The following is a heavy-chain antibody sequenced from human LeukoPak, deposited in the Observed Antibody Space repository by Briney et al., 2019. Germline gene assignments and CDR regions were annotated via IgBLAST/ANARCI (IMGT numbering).Heavy chain of an antibody. CDR1: GFTFSSYA. J-gene: IGHJ4*02. V-gene: IGHV3-30-3*01. Sequence: GESLKISCAASGFTFSSYAMHWVRQAPGKGLEWVAVISYDGSNKYYADSVKGRFTISRDNSKNTLYLQVNSLRAEDTAVYYCAKDLAGSGSYSFDYWGQGTLVTVSS. CDR2: ISYDGSNK. D-gene: IGHD1-26*01. CDR3: AKDLAGSGSYSFDY.